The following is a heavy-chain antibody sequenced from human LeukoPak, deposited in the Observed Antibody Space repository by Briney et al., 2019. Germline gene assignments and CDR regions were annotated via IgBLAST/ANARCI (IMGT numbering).Heavy chain of an antibody. D-gene: IGHD6-19*01. CDR2: IFYSGNT. V-gene: IGHV4-39*02. CDR3: ARDAVGDAFDV. CDR1: GGSVSSPTYY. Sequence: SETLSLTCTVSGGSVSSPTYYWGWIRQPPGKGLEWIGTIFYSGNTYYNPSLKTRVTISIDTSKNHFSLKLSSVTAADTAVYYCARDAVGDAFDVWGQGTMVTVSS. J-gene: IGHJ3*01.